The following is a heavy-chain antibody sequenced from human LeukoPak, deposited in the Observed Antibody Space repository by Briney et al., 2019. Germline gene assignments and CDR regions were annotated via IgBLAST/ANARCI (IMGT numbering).Heavy chain of an antibody. D-gene: IGHD3-10*01. V-gene: IGHV4-59*01. CDR1: GGSISTYY. Sequence: SETLSLTCTVSGGSISTYYWTWIRQPPGKGLEWIGYIYYSGSTNYNPSLESRVTISVDTSKNQFSLKLSSVTAADTAVYYCASTYGSENCYNHRWYFALWSRGTLVTVSS. CDR3: ASTYGSENCYNHRWYFAL. CDR2: IYYSGST. J-gene: IGHJ2*01.